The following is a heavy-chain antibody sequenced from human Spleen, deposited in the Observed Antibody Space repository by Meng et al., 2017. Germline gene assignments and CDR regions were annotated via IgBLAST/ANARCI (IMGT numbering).Heavy chain of an antibody. D-gene: IGHD4-17*01. CDR1: GGSISSGGYY. V-gene: IGHV4-31*01. Sequence: QVRRQGSGPGLVKPSQTLSLTCTVSGGSISSGGYYWSWIRQHPGKGLEWIGYIYYSGSTYYNPSLKSLVTISVDTSKNQFSLKLSSVTAADTAVYYCARVTTVTDIYFDYWGQGTLVTVSS. CDR2: IYYSGST. J-gene: IGHJ4*02. CDR3: ARVTTVTDIYFDY.